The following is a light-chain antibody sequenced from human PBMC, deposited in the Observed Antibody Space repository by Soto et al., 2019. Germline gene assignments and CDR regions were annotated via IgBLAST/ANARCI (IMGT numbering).Light chain of an antibody. J-gene: IGLJ3*02. V-gene: IGLV1-47*02. CDR2: SDY. Sequence: QSVLTQPPSASGTPGQRVNIPCSGSNSDIGSNSVYWYQKLPGMAPKLLIFSDYKRPSGVPDRFSGSKSGTSASLAISGLRSEDEAVYSCAAWDGSHWVFGGGTKLTVL. CDR3: AAWDGSHWV. CDR1: NSDIGSNS.